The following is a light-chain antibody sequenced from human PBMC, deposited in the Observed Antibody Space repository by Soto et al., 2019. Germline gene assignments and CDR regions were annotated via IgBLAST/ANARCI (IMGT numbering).Light chain of an antibody. CDR3: QQYDRSPVT. CDR2: GAS. Sequence: EIVLTQSPGTLSLSPGERATLSCRASQSVSSSYLAWYQQKPGQAPRLLIYGASSRAAGIPDRFSGSGSGTDFTLTISRLEPEDFAVYYCQQYDRSPVTFGQGTKVEIK. J-gene: IGKJ1*01. CDR1: QSVSSSY. V-gene: IGKV3-20*01.